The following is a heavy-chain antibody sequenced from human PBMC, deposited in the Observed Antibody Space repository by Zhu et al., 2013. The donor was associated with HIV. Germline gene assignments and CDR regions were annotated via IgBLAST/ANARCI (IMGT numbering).Heavy chain of an antibody. Sequence: QVQLVQSGAEVKKPGASVKVSCKASGYTFTSYAMHWVRQAPGQRLEWMGWINAGNGNTKYSQKFQGRVTITRDTSASTAYMELSSLRSEDTAVYYCARRSGTTYYWYFDLWGLAPWSLSPQ. CDR1: GYTFTSYA. V-gene: IGHV1-3*01. CDR2: INAGNGNT. J-gene: IGHJ2*01. D-gene: IGHD1-7*01. CDR3: ARRSGTTYYWYFDL.